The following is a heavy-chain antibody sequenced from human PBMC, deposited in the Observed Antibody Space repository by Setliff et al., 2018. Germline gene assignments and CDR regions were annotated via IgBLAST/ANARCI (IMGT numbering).Heavy chain of an antibody. J-gene: IGHJ6*03. CDR1: GFTFSTYW. CDR2: INSDGSTT. CDR3: ARVIYFYYMDV. Sequence: QTGGSLRLSCAASGFTFSTYWMHWVRQAPGKGLVWVSRINSDGSTTSYADSVKGRFTISRDNTKNTLYLQMNSLRAEDTAVYYCARVIYFYYMDVWGKGTTVTVSS. V-gene: IGHV3-74*01.